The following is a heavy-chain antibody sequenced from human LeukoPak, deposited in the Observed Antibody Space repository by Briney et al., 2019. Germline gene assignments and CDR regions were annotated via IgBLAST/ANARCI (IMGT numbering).Heavy chain of an antibody. Sequence: GGSLRLSCAASGFTFSSYAMSWVRQAPGKGLEWVSAISGSGGSTYYADSVKGRFTISRDNSKNTLYLQMNSLRAEGTAVYYCAKDDCSSTSCPSWDYWGQGTLVTVSS. V-gene: IGHV3-23*01. J-gene: IGHJ4*02. CDR2: ISGSGGST. CDR3: AKDDCSSTSCPSWDY. CDR1: GFTFSSYA. D-gene: IGHD2-2*01.